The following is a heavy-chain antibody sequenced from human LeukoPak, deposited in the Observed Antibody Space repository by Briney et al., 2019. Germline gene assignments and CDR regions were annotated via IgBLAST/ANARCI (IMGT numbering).Heavy chain of an antibody. CDR2: IYYSGTT. V-gene: IGHV4-39*01. D-gene: IGHD4-17*01. CDR3: ARLTVGTTPYCFDS. Sequence: PSETLSLTCSVSGGSISTSRYYWGWIRQPPGKGLEWIGTIYYSGTTYYSPSLNSRVTISVDTSRNQFSLKLSSVTAADSAVYYCARLTVGTTPYCFDSWGQGTLVTVSS. CDR1: GGSISTSRYY. J-gene: IGHJ4*02.